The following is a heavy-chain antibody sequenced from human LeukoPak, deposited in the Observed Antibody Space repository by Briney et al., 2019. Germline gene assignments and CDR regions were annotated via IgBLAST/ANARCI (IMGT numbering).Heavy chain of an antibody. CDR1: GGTFISYA. D-gene: IGHD6-13*01. CDR3: ARDFRLIAAAAFDY. CDR2: IIPIFGTA. V-gene: IGHV1-69*13. J-gene: IGHJ4*02. Sequence: SVKVSCKASGGTFISYAISWVRQAPGQGLEWMGGIIPIFGTANYAQKFQGRVTITADESTSTAYMELSSLRSEDTAVYYCARDFRLIAAAAFDYWGQGTLVTVSS.